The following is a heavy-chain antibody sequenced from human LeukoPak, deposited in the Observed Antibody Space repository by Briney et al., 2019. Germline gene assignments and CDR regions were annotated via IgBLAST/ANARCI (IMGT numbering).Heavy chain of an antibody. CDR1: GGTFSSYA. D-gene: IGHD2-2*01. Sequence: SVKVSCKASGGTFSSYAISWVRQAPGQGLEWMGRIIPILGIANYAQKFQGRVTITADKSTSTVYMELSSLRSEDTAVYYCARRILGYCSSTSCSGDYYGMDVWGQGTTVTVSS. CDR3: ARRILGYCSSTSCSGDYYGMDV. J-gene: IGHJ6*02. CDR2: IIPILGIA. V-gene: IGHV1-69*04.